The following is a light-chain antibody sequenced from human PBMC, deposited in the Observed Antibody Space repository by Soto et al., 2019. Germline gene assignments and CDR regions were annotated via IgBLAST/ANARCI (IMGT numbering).Light chain of an antibody. CDR3: GQFVSSPPRT. CDR2: GVS. CDR1: QSVGDTF. Sequence: EIVLTQSPGTLSLSPGEKATLSCRASQSVGDTFLSWYQQKPGLAPRLLIYGVSNRATGIPDRFSGSGSGTDFILTISRLEPEDFALYYCGQFVSSPPRTFGQGTQVEIK. V-gene: IGKV3-20*01. J-gene: IGKJ1*01.